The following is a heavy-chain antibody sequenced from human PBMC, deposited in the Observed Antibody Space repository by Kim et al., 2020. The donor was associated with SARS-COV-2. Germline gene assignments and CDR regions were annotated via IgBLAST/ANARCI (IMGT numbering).Heavy chain of an antibody. J-gene: IGHJ4*02. V-gene: IGHV3-30*02. D-gene: IGHD3-3*01. Sequence: ADSVKGRFTISRDNSKNTLYLQMNSLRAEDTAVYYCAKALSAYYDFWRDRWGQGTLVTVSS. CDR3: AKALSAYYDFWRDR.